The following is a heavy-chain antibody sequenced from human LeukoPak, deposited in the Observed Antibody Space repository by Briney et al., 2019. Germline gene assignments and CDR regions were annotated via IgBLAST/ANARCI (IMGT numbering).Heavy chain of an antibody. CDR1: GFTFSSYG. CDR2: IQYDGSNK. D-gene: IGHD1-26*01. Sequence: GGSLRLSCAASGFTFSSYGMHWVRQAPGKGLEWVAFIQYDGSNKYYADSVKGRFTISRDNSKNTLYLQMNSLRAEDTAVYYCAKAGRWELLLVDFDYWGQGTLVTVSS. V-gene: IGHV3-30*02. J-gene: IGHJ4*02. CDR3: AKAGRWELLLVDFDY.